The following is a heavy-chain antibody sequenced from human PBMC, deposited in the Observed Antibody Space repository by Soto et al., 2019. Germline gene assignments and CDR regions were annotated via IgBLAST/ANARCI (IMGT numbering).Heavy chain of an antibody. CDR2: ISYDGSNK. Sequence: GGSLRLSCAASGFTFSSYAMHWVRQAPGKGLEWVAVISYDGSNKYYADSVKGRFTISRDNSKNTLCLQMNSLRAEDTAVYYCARPAENYYDSSGLDYWGQGTLVTVSS. D-gene: IGHD3-22*01. CDR1: GFTFSSYA. J-gene: IGHJ4*02. V-gene: IGHV3-30-3*01. CDR3: ARPAENYYDSSGLDY.